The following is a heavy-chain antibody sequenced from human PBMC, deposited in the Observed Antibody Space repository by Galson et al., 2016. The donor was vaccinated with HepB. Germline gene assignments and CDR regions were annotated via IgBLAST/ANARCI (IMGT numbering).Heavy chain of an antibody. Sequence: SETLSLTCAVSDGSIANNFWHWVRQTPGKGLEWIGEVSHIGSTNLNPSLKSRLTMSVDMSNNQFSLKLTSVTAADPAVYYFAWDLSDGGGIYYQAFDSWGQGTLVTVS. CDR1: DGSIANNF. CDR3: AWDLSDGGGIYYQAFDS. CDR2: VSHIGST. V-gene: IGHV4-34*01. D-gene: IGHD4-23*01. J-gene: IGHJ4*02.